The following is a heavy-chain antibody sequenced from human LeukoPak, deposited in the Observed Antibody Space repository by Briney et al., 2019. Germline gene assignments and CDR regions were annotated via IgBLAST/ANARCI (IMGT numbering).Heavy chain of an antibody. J-gene: IGHJ4*02. V-gene: IGHV3-21*01. CDR3: AVTWIQLWDY. CDR2: ISSSSSYI. D-gene: IGHD5-18*01. CDR1: GFTFSSYS. Sequence: GGSLRLSCAAPGFTFSSYSMNWVRQAPGKGLEWVSSISSSSSYIYYADSVKGRFTISRDNAKNSLYLQMNSLRAEDTAVYYCAVTWIQLWDYWGQGTLVTVSS.